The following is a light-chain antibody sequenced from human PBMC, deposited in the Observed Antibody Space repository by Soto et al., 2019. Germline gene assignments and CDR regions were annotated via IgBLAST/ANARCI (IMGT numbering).Light chain of an antibody. V-gene: IGLV2-14*01. CDR1: GRDVGRSNR. Sequence: QSVLTQPASVSGSPGQSITISCTGTGRDVGRSNRISWYQQHPGKAPKLILHDVNSRPSGISSRFSGSTSGNTASLTISGLQAEDEADYYCSSYTTTNTYVFGTGTKVTVL. CDR2: DVN. CDR3: SSYTTTNTYV. J-gene: IGLJ1*01.